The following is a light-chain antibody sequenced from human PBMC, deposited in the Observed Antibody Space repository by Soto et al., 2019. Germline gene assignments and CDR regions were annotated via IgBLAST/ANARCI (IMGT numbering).Light chain of an antibody. CDR1: XSXXSY. CDR3: QQXYSTPLT. J-gene: IGKJ4*01. Sequence: DIQMTQSPSXXXXSXXXRXXITCXASXSXXSYLNWYQQKPGKAPKLLIYAASSLQSGVPSRFSGSGSGTDFTLTISSLQPEXXATXXXQQXYSTPLTFGGGTKVEIK. CDR2: AAS. V-gene: IGKV1-39*01.